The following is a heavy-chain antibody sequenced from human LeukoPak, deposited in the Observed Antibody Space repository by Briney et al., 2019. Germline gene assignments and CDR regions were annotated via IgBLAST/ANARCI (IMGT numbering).Heavy chain of an antibody. V-gene: IGHV3-33*01. Sequence: GGSLRLSCAASGFTFSSYGMHWVRQAPGKGLEWVAVIWYDGSNKYYADSVKGRFTISRDNSKNTLYLQMNSLRAEDTAVYYCARGRYSYGLDYWGQGTLVTVSS. CDR2: IWYDGSNK. J-gene: IGHJ4*02. CDR3: ARGRYSYGLDY. D-gene: IGHD5-18*01. CDR1: GFTFSSYG.